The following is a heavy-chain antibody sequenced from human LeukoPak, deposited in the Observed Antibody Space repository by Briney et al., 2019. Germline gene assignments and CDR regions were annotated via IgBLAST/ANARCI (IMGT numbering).Heavy chain of an antibody. D-gene: IGHD3-3*01. CDR2: IDEDGKTI. CDR3: VSDLCGGDDQ. CDR1: GFTFNSYW. V-gene: IGHV3-74*01. J-gene: IGHJ5*02. Sequence: GGSLRLSCAAFGFTFNSYWMHWVRHAPGKGLVWVSRIDEDGKTIDYADSVKGRFTISRDNAKDTLYLQMSSLRDEDTAIYYCVSDLCGGDDQWGRGTLVTVSS.